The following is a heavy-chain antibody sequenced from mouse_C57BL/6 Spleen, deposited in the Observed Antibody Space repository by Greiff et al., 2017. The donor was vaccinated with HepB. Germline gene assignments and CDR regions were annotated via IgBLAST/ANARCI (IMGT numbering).Heavy chain of an antibody. Sequence: EVKLEESGGGLVQPGGSMKLSCVASGFTFSNYWMNWVRQSPEKGLEWVAQIRLKSDNYATHYAESVKGRFTISRDDSKGSVYLQMNNLRAEDTGIYYCTHITRGFAYWGQGTLVTVSA. J-gene: IGHJ3*01. CDR1: GFTFSNYW. CDR3: THITRGFAY. CDR2: IRLKSDNYAT. V-gene: IGHV6-3*01. D-gene: IGHD1-1*01.